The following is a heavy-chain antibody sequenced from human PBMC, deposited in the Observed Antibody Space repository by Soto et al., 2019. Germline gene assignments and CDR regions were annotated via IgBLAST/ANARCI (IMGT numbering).Heavy chain of an antibody. CDR1: GGSISSGGYY. D-gene: IGHD3-10*01. Sequence: SETLSLTCTVSGGSISSGGYYWSWIRQHPGKGPEWIGYIYYSGSTYYNPSLKSRVTISVDTSKNQFSLKLSSVTAADTAVYYCARSAVWFGESGILNWFDPWGQGTLVTVSS. CDR2: IYYSGST. CDR3: ARSAVWFGESGILNWFDP. V-gene: IGHV4-31*03. J-gene: IGHJ5*02.